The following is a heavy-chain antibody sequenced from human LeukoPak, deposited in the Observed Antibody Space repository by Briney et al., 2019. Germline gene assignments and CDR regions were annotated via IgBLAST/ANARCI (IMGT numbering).Heavy chain of an antibody. D-gene: IGHD2-2*01. CDR1: GGSISSYY. CDR3: ARSKALHCSKTSCYVERAYYYFDY. Sequence: SETLSLTCSVSGGSISSYYWGWIRQPPGKGLEWIGSIYYSGSTYHNPSLKSRVTISVDTSKNQFSLKLSSVTAADTAVYYCARSKALHCSKTSCYVERAYYYFDYWGQGTLVTVSS. J-gene: IGHJ4*02. V-gene: IGHV4-39*01. CDR2: IYYSGST.